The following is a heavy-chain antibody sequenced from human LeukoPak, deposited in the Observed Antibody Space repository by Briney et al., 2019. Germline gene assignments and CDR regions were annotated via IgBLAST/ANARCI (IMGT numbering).Heavy chain of an antibody. Sequence: GGSLRLSCAASGFTFSSYGMHWVRQAPGKGLEWVAFIRYDGSNKYYADSVKGRFTISRDNSKNTLYLQMNSLRAEDTAVYYCAKGGSSSPHAFDIWGQGTMVTVSS. J-gene: IGHJ3*02. V-gene: IGHV3-30*02. CDR2: IRYDGSNK. D-gene: IGHD6-13*01. CDR1: GFTFSSYG. CDR3: AKGGSSSPHAFDI.